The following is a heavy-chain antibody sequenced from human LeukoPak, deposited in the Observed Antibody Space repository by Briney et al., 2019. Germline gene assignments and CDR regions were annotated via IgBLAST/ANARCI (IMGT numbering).Heavy chain of an antibody. Sequence: GGSLRLSCAASGFTFSSYIMNGVRQAPGKGLEGVSCISSSSSYIYYADSVKGRFTIFRDNAKNTLYLQMNSQRAEDTAVYYCARAHYYGSGSYYNPGGAFDIWGQGTMVTVSS. CDR3: ARAHYYGSGSYYNPGGAFDI. D-gene: IGHD3-10*01. V-gene: IGHV3-21*04. J-gene: IGHJ3*02. CDR2: ISSSSSYI. CDR1: GFTFSSYI.